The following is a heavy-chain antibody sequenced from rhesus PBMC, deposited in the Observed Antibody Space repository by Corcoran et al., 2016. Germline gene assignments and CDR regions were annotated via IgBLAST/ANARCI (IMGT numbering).Heavy chain of an antibody. J-gene: IGHJ6*01. V-gene: IGHV3S4*01. Sequence: EVQLVESGGGLVQPGGSLRLSCAASGFTFSSYDMSWVSQALGKGLVWVSSIMNTCKTIYVADSAKGRFTSSRDNAKNSLSLQMNSLKTEDTAVYDCTREYCSGSYCYGLDSWGQGVVVTVSS. CDR2: IMNTCKTI. CDR1: GFTFSSYD. D-gene: IGHD2-27*01. CDR3: TREYCSGSYCYGLDS.